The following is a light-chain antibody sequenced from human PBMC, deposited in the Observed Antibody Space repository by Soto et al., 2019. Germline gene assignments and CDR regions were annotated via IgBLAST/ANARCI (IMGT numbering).Light chain of an antibody. CDR1: QSVSSSY. J-gene: IGKJ1*01. CDR2: GAS. Sequence: ETVLTQSPGTLSLSPGERATLSCRASQSVSSSYLAWYQQKPGQAPRLLIYGASSRATGIPDRFSGSGSGTDFTLTISRLETEDFAVYYCQQYGSSPPSWTFGQGTNVEIK. V-gene: IGKV3-20*01. CDR3: QQYGSSPPSWT.